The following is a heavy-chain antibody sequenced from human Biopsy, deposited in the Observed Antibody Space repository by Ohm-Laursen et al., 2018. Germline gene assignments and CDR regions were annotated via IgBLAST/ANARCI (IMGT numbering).Heavy chain of an antibody. CDR2: VYYTGST. V-gene: IGHV4-59*01. Sequence: TLSLTCIVSGDSISSYYWSWIRQPPGKGLEWIGYVYYTGSTDYNPSLQSRVTISVDTSKNHFSLRLRSVTPADTAIYYCARDRGYYSDRTVPGYFDLWGRGTLVTASS. CDR1: GDSISSYY. J-gene: IGHJ2*01. CDR3: ARDRGYYSDRTVPGYFDL. D-gene: IGHD3-22*01.